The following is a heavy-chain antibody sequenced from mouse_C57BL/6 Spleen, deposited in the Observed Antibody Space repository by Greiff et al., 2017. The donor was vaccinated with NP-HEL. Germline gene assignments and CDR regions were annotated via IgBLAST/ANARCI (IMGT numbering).Heavy chain of an antibody. CDR3: AREITTVVAPYAMDY. CDR2: IDPNSGGT. D-gene: IGHD1-1*01. J-gene: IGHJ4*01. CDR1: GYTFTSYW. V-gene: IGHV1-72*01. Sequence: QVHVKQPGAELVKPGASVKLSCKASGYTFTSYWMHWVKQRPGRGLEWIGRIDPNSGGTKYNEKFKSKATLTVDKPSSTAYMQLSSLTSEDSAVYYCAREITTVVAPYAMDYWGQGTSVTVSS.